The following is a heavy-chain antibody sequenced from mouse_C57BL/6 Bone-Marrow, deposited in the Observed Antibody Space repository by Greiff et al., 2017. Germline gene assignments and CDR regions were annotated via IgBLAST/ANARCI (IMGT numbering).Heavy chain of an antibody. J-gene: IGHJ4*01. CDR3: ARPTEYYYYAMDY. CDR1: GYTFTSYW. Sequence: VQLQEPGAELVKPGASVKMSCKASGYTFTSYWITWVKQRPGQGLEWIGDTYPGSGSTNYNEKFKSKATLTVDTSSSTAYMQLSSLTSEDSAVYYCARPTEYYYYAMDYWGRGTSVTVSS. CDR2: TYPGSGST. V-gene: IGHV1-55*01. D-gene: IGHD1-1*01.